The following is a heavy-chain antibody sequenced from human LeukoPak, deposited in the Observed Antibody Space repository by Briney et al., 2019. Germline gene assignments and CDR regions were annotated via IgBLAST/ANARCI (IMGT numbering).Heavy chain of an antibody. V-gene: IGHV3-7*05. CDR3: ARASDPWLQLT. Sequence: PGGSLRLSCAASGFTFRNYWMIWVRQAPGKGLEWLGNIKGDGSEKRYADSVRGRFTISRDNAQTSLYLQMNSLRAEDTAVYYCARASDPWLQLTWGQGTLFTVSS. CDR2: IKGDGSEK. J-gene: IGHJ5*02. D-gene: IGHD5-24*01. CDR1: GFTFRNYW.